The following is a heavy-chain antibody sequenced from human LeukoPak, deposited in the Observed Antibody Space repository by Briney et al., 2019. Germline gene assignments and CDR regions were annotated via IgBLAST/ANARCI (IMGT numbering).Heavy chain of an antibody. CDR3: AKDRGLLSFDY. D-gene: IGHD2/OR15-2a*01. CDR1: GFTFSSYG. Sequence: PGGSLRLSCAASGFTFSSYGMHWVRQAPGKGLEWVAFIRYAGSNKYYADSVKGRFTISRDNSKNTLYLQMNSLRAEDTAVYYCAKDRGLLSFDYWGQGTLVTVSS. V-gene: IGHV3-30*02. CDR2: IRYAGSNK. J-gene: IGHJ4*02.